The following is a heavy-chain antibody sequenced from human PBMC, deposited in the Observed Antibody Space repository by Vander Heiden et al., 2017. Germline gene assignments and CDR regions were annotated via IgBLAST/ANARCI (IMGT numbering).Heavy chain of an antibody. CDR2: FYSGGVA. D-gene: IGHD3-10*01. CDR3: ARYRVRGVPGGMDV. CDR1: GFTFSSTY. Sequence: EVQLVETGVGLIVPGGSLRPSCSASGFTFSSTYFAWVRQARGKGLELVSVFYSGGVAYYADSVKGRFTLSRDNSKNTLYLQMNSLRAEDTAVYYCARYRVRGVPGGMDVWGQGTTVNVSS. V-gene: IGHV3-53*02. J-gene: IGHJ6*02.